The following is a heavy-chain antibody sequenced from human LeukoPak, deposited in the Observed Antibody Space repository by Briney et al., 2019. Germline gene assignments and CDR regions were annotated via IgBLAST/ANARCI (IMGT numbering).Heavy chain of an antibody. D-gene: IGHD4-23*01. CDR1: GFTFSNHG. CDR3: ARGDYGGNHFQH. J-gene: IGHJ1*01. Sequence: GGSLRLSCVASGFTFSNHGMNWVRQAPGKGLEWVSSISSSSSYIYYADSVKGRFTISRDNAKNSLYLQMNSLRAEDTAVYYCARGDYGGNHFQHWGQGTLVTVSS. CDR2: ISSSSSYI. V-gene: IGHV3-21*01.